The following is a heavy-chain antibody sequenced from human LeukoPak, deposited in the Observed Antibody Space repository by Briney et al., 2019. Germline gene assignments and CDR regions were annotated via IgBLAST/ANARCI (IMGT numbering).Heavy chain of an antibody. V-gene: IGHV3-15*01. J-gene: IGHJ6*02. Sequence: GGSLRLSCAASGFTFSNAWMSWVRQAPGKGLEWVGRINSKTDGGTTDYAAPVKGRFTISRDDSKNTLYLQMNSLKTEDTAVYYCTTEDPSGSGWYKIPIAMDVWGQGTTVTVSS. CDR2: INSKTDGGTT. CDR3: TTEDPSGSGWYKIPIAMDV. D-gene: IGHD6-19*01. CDR1: GFTFSNAW.